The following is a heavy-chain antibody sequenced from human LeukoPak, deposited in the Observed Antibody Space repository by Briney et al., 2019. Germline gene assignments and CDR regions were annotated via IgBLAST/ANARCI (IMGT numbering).Heavy chain of an antibody. CDR1: GGSFSGYY. D-gene: IGHD5-18*01. V-gene: IGHV4-34*01. J-gene: IGHJ4*02. CDR3: ARAQYSYGQDY. CDR2: INHSGST. Sequence: SETLSLTCAVYGGSFSGYYWSWIRQPPGKGLEWIGEINHSGSTNYNPSLKGRVTISVDTSKNQFSLKLSSVTAADTAVYYCARAQYSYGQDYWGQGTLVTVSS.